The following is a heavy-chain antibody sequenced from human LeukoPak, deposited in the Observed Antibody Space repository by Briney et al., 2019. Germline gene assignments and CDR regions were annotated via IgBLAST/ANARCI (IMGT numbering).Heavy chain of an antibody. CDR1: GFTFSSYW. Sequence: PGGSLRLSCAASGFTFSSYWMSWVRQGPGKGLEWVANIKQDGSEKYYVDSVKGRFTISRDNALYLQMNSLRAEDTAVYYCARNNGPPIAVAGTDYWGQGTLVTVSS. J-gene: IGHJ4*02. CDR2: IKQDGSEK. CDR3: ARNNGPPIAVAGTDY. V-gene: IGHV3-7*02. D-gene: IGHD6-19*01.